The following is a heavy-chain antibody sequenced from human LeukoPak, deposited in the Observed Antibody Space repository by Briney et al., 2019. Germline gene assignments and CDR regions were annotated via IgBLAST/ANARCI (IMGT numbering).Heavy chain of an antibody. CDR1: GGSISSGGYY. V-gene: IGHV4-34*01. J-gene: IGHJ6*02. CDR3: AAKRWELLPFYYYGMDV. CDR2: INHSGST. D-gene: IGHD1-26*01. Sequence: PSETLSLTCAVSGGSISSGGYYWSWIRQPPGKGLEWIGEINHSGSTNYNPSLKSRVTISVDTSKNQFSLKLSSVTAADTAVYYCAAKRWELLPFYYYGMDVWGQGTTVTVSS.